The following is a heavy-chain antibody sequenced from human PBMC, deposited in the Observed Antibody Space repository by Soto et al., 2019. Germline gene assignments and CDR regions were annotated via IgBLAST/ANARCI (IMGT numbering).Heavy chain of an antibody. D-gene: IGHD3-16*02. CDR1: GYTFTSYG. CDR3: ARDQSYDYVWGSYRYTPSYYYYGMDV. Sequence: ASVKVSCKASGYTFTSYGISWVRQAPGQGLEWMGWISAYNGNTNYAQKLQGRVTMTTDTSTSTAYMELRSLRSDDTAVYYCARDQSYDYVWGSYRYTPSYYYYGMDVWGQGTTVTAS. CDR2: ISAYNGNT. J-gene: IGHJ6*02. V-gene: IGHV1-18*01.